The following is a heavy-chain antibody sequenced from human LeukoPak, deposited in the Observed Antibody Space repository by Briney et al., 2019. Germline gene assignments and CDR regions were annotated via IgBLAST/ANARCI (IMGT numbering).Heavy chain of an antibody. CDR1: GYTFTSYG. CDR3: ARDFGWGSSWPMGAFDI. V-gene: IGHV1-18*04. CDR2: ISAYNGNT. Sequence: SVKVSCKASGYTFTSYGISWARQAPGQGLEWMGWISAYNGNTNYARKLQGRVTMTTDTSTSTAYMELRSLRSDDTAVYYCARDFGWGSSWPMGAFDIWGQGTMVTVSS. J-gene: IGHJ3*02. D-gene: IGHD6-13*01.